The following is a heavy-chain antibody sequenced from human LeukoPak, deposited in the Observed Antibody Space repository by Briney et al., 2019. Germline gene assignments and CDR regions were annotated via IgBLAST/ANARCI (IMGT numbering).Heavy chain of an antibody. CDR3: AKSFTRADYYDSSGYLWGCFDY. J-gene: IGHJ4*02. V-gene: IGHV3-23*01. CDR1: GFTFSSYW. Sequence: GGSLRLSCAASGFTFSSYWMHWVRQAPGKGLVWVSAISGSGSTYYADSVKGRFTISRDNSKNTLYLQMNSLRAEDTAVYYCAKSFTRADYYDSSGYLWGCFDYWGQGTLVTVSS. CDR2: ISGSGST. D-gene: IGHD3-22*01.